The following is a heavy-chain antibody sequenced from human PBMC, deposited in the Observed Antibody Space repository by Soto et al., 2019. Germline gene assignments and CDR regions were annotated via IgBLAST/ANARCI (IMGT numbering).Heavy chain of an antibody. V-gene: IGHV1-3*01. D-gene: IGHD2-21*01. CDR3: ARGGEPIDY. CDR1: GYAFTSDA. J-gene: IGHJ4*02. CDR2: INAGNGNT. Sequence: ASVKGYCKASGYAFTSDAVHWVRQAPGQRLEWMGWINAGNGNTKYSQKFQGRVTITRDTSASTAYVELSSLRSEDTAVYYCARGGEPIDYWGQGTLVTVSS.